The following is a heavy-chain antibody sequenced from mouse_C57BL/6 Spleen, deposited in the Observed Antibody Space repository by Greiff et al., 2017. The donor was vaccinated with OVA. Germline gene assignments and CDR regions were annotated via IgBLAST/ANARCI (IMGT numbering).Heavy chain of an antibody. CDR1: GYTFTDYY. D-gene: IGHD2-5*01. Sequence: EVQLQQSGPELVKPGASVKISCKASGYTFTDYYMNWVKQSHGKSLEWIGDINPNNGGTSYNQKFKGKATLTVDKSSSTAYMELRSLTSEDSAVYDCARPYSNYLYYFDYWGQGTTLTVSS. CDR2: INPNNGGT. J-gene: IGHJ2*01. V-gene: IGHV1-26*01. CDR3: ARPYSNYLYYFDY.